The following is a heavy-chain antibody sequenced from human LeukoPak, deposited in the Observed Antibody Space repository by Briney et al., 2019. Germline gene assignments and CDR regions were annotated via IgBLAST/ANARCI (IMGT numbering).Heavy chain of an antibody. CDR2: ISSSGSTI. Sequence: GGSLRLSCAASGFTFSSYEMNWVRQAPGKGLEWVSYISSSGSTIYYADSVKGRFTISRDNAKNSLYLQMNSLRAEDTAVYYCARALRDILTGYFPFYYYYYMDVWGKGTTVTVSS. D-gene: IGHD3-9*01. CDR3: ARALRDILTGYFPFYYYYYMDV. J-gene: IGHJ6*03. CDR1: GFTFSSYE. V-gene: IGHV3-48*03.